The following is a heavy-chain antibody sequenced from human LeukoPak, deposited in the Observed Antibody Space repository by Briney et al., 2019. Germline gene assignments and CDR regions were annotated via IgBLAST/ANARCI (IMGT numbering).Heavy chain of an antibody. D-gene: IGHD3-10*01. CDR1: GYTFTSYD. V-gene: IGHV1-8*01. CDR3: ARALSVTMVRGVITRRNWFDP. Sequence: ASVKVSCKASGYTFTSYDINWVRQATGQGHEWMGWMNPNSGNTGYAQKFQGRVTMTRNTSISTAYMELSSLRSEDTAVYYCARALSVTMVRGVITRRNWFDPWGQGTLVTVSS. J-gene: IGHJ5*02. CDR2: MNPNSGNT.